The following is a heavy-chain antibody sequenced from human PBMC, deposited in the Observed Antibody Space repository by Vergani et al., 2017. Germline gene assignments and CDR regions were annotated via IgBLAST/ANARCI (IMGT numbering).Heavy chain of an antibody. Sequence: QVKLQESGPGLLKPSQTLSLTCTVSGESIRSGSHYWSWIRQPAGKGPEWIGHIHTGGSTDLNPSFKSRVTMSVDTSKNHFSLRLTSVTAADTAVYYCARPVGTSAIVDGYDVWGQGTMVTVSS. CDR1: GESIRSGSHY. CDR3: ARPVGTSAIVDGYDV. D-gene: IGHD5/OR15-5a*01. V-gene: IGHV4-61*02. CDR2: IHTGGST. J-gene: IGHJ3*01.